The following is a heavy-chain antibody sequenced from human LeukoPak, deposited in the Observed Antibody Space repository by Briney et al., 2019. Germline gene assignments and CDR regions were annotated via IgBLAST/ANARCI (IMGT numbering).Heavy chain of an antibody. CDR2: ISAGNGST. J-gene: IGHJ4*02. CDR1: GYTFTSYA. CDR3: ARDSGSGSNDY. V-gene: IGHV1-3*01. Sequence: ASVKVSCKASGYTFTSYAIHWVRQAPGQRLEWMGWISAGNGSTKYSQNFQGRVTFIGNTSATTAFMELSSLRSEDAAVYYCARDSGSGSNDYWGQGTLVTVSS. D-gene: IGHD1-26*01.